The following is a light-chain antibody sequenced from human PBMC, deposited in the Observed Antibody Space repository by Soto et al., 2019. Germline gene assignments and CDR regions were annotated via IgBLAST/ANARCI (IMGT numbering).Light chain of an antibody. CDR2: GAS. J-gene: IGKJ1*01. CDR1: QSVSSSY. CDR3: QQYGTSLRT. Sequence: DIVLTQSPGTLCLSAGERATLSCRASQSVSSSYLAWYQQKPGQAPRLLMYGASRRATGIPDRFTASGSGTDFSLTISRLEPEDSAVYYCQQYGTSLRTFGQGTKVEVK. V-gene: IGKV3-20*01.